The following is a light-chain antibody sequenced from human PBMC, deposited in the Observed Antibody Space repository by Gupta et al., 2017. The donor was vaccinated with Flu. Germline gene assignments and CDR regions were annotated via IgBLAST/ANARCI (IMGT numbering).Light chain of an antibody. CDR1: SSNLGAGYD. J-gene: IGLJ3*02. Sequence: QSGLTQPPSVSGAPGQRPPISCTGSSSNLGAGYDVHWYQHFPGKAPKLLLYGNNHRPSGVPDRFSGSKSGTSASLAITGLQADDEADYFCQSYDSSLSGSVFGGGTKLTVL. CDR3: QSYDSSLSGSV. V-gene: IGLV1-40*01. CDR2: GNN.